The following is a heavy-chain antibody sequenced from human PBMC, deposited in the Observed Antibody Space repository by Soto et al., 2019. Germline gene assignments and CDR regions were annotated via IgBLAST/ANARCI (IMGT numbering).Heavy chain of an antibody. V-gene: IGHV3-30*18. CDR3: AKGKATYYYDSSGDY. J-gene: IGHJ4*02. CDR2: ISYDGSNK. Sequence: QVQLVESGGGVVQPGRSLRLSCAASGFTFSSYGMHWVRQAPGKGLEWVAVISYDGSNKYYADSVKGRFTISRDNSKNTLYRQRNSLRAEDTAVYYCAKGKATYYYDSSGDYWGQGTLVTVSS. D-gene: IGHD3-22*01. CDR1: GFTFSSYG.